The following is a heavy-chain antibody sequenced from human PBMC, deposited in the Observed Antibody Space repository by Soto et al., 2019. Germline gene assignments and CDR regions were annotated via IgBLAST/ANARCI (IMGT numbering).Heavy chain of an antibody. V-gene: IGHV3-73*01. CDR2: TRSKTYSYAT. D-gene: IGHD1-26*01. Sequence: GGSLRLSCATSGFTFSGSTIHWVRQASGKGLEWVGRTRSKTYSYATAYAASVKGRFTISRDDSQSTAYLQMNSLKTEDTAVYYCARDYTGSYFWGQGTLVTVSS. J-gene: IGHJ4*02. CDR1: GFTFSGST. CDR3: ARDYTGSYF.